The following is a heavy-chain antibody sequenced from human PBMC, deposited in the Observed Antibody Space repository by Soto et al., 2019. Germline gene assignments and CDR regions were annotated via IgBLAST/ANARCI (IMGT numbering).Heavy chain of an antibody. CDR2: IIPIFGTA. D-gene: IGHD3-22*01. J-gene: IGHJ6*02. CDR1: GGTFSSYA. V-gene: IGHV1-69*06. Sequence: ASVKVSCKASGGTFSSYAISWVRQAPGQGLEWMGGIIPIFGTANYAQKFQGRVTITADKSTSTAYMELSSLRSEDTAAYYCAKGTYYYDSSGYEGSYYYGMDVWGQGTTVTVSS. CDR3: AKGTYYYDSSGYEGSYYYGMDV.